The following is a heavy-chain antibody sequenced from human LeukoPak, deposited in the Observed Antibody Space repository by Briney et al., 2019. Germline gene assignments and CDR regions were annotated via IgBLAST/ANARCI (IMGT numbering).Heavy chain of an antibody. CDR2: ISYDGSQK. D-gene: IGHD3-16*01. V-gene: IGHV3-30*03. J-gene: IGHJ4*02. CDR1: GFSLSDYG. Sequence: PGGSLRLSCAASGFSLSDYGLHWVRQAPGKGLEWVALISYDGSQKNFADSVKGRFTTSRDNSKFTMYLEMNSLRAEDTAVYFCARDKDGWGIHDFWGQGTLVTVSS. CDR3: ARDKDGWGIHDF.